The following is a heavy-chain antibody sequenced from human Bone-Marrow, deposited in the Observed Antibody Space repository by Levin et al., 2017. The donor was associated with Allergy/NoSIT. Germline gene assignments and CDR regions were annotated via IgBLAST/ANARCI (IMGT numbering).Heavy chain of an antibody. CDR1: AFTFSDYW. V-gene: IGHV3-74*01. Sequence: GESLKISCAASAFTFSDYWMHWVRQAPGKGPVWLSRINSDGSSISYVDSVKGRFTISRDNARNTLYLQMNSLTAEDTATYYCATATRPQYYFYMDVWGKGTTVTVSS. J-gene: IGHJ6*03. CDR3: ATATRPQYYFYMDV. CDR2: INSDGSSI.